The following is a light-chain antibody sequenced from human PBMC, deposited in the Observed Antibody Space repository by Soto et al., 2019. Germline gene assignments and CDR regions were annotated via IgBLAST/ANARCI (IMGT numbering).Light chain of an antibody. CDR3: SAYTSSNTLV. Sequence: QSALTQPASVSGSPGQSITISCTGSSSDIGGYNYVSWYQQHPGKAPKVMIYDVNNRPSGVSNRFSGSKSGNTASLTISGLQSEDEADYYCSAYTSSNTLVFGGGTKVTVL. V-gene: IGLV2-14*01. J-gene: IGLJ2*01. CDR2: DVN. CDR1: SSDIGGYNY.